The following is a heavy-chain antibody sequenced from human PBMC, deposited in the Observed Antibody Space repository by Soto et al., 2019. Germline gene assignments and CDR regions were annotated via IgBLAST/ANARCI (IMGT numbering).Heavy chain of an antibody. D-gene: IGHD6-19*01. Sequence: GASVKVSCKASGYTFASYDINWVRQATGQGLEWMGWMNPNSGNTGYAEKFQGRVTMTRNTSISTAYMELSSLRSEDTAVYYCARGAVGKDNWFDPWGQGTLVTVSS. J-gene: IGHJ5*02. CDR1: GYTFASYD. V-gene: IGHV1-8*01. CDR3: ARGAVGKDNWFDP. CDR2: MNPNSGNT.